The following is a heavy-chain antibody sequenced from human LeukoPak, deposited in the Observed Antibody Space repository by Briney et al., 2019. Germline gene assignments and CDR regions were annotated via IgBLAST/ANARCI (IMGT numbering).Heavy chain of an antibody. V-gene: IGHV3-7*01. CDR1: GFPFSSYC. CDR2: IKQDGSKK. J-gene: IGHJ4*02. Sequence: GGSLRLSCVASGFPFSSYCMTWVRQAPGKGLEWVANIKQDGSKKSYVDSVKGRFTISRDNAKNALSLQMNSLRDEDTAVYYCATSGNYYLKYWGQGTLVTVSS. D-gene: IGHD1-26*01. CDR3: ATSGNYYLKY.